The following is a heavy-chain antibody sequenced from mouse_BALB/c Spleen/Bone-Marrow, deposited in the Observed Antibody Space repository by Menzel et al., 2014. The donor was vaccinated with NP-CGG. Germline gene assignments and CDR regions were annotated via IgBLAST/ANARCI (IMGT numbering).Heavy chain of an antibody. Sequence: VQLQQSGAELVKPGASVKPSCKTSGYTFTSYWIQWVKQRPGQGLGWIGEIFPGTVTPYYNKKFKGKATLTIDTSSSTASMQLSSLTSEDSAVYFCARRGYGYLDYWGQGTTLTVSS. CDR3: ARRGYGYLDY. CDR2: IFPGTVTP. D-gene: IGHD2-10*02. J-gene: IGHJ2*01. CDR1: GYTFTSYW. V-gene: IGHV1S132*01.